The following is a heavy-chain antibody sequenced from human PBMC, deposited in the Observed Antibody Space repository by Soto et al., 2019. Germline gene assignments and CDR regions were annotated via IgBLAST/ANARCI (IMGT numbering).Heavy chain of an antibody. CDR3: ARSHRYYDSSGYYYWGNWFDP. J-gene: IGHJ5*02. D-gene: IGHD3-22*01. CDR1: GYTFTSYG. Sequence: ASVKVSCKASGYTFTSYGISWVRQAPGQGLEWMGWISAYNGNTNYAQKLQGRVTMTTDTSTSTAYMELRSLRSDDTAVYYCARSHRYYDSSGYYYWGNWFDPWGQGTLVTVSS. CDR2: ISAYNGNT. V-gene: IGHV1-18*04.